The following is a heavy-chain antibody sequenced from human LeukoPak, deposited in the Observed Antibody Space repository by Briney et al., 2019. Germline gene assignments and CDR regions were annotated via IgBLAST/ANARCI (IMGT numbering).Heavy chain of an antibody. CDR2: INHSGST. CDR3: ASRCTIAAYCGGTGDY. CDR1: GGSFSGYY. J-gene: IGHJ4*02. Sequence: SETLSLTCAVYGGSFSGYYWSWIRQPPGKGLEWIGEINHSGSTNYNPSLKSRVTISVDTSKNQFSLKLSSVTAADTAVYYCASRCTIAAYCGGTGDYWGQGTLVTVSS. V-gene: IGHV4-34*01. D-gene: IGHD2-21*01.